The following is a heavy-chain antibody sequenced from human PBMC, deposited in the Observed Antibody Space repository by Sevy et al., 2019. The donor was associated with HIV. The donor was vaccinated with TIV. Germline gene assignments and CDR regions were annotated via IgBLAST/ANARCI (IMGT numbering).Heavy chain of an antibody. D-gene: IGHD1-26*01. CDR2: IYSGGST. J-gene: IGHJ6*02. V-gene: IGHV3-53*01. Sequence: GGSLRLSCAASGFTVSRKYMSWVRQAPGKGLEWVSVIYSGGSTYYADSVKGRFTISRDNSKNTRYLQMNSLRVEDTAVYYCARPVDDSGSYFRGMDVWGRGTTVTVSS. CDR3: ARPVDDSGSYFRGMDV. CDR1: GFTVSRKY.